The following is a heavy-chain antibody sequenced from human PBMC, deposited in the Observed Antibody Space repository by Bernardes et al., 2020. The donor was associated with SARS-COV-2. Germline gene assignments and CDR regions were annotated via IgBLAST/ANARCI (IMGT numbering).Heavy chain of an antibody. Sequence: WESLRLSCAASGFTFGNYWMHWVRQAPGKGLMWVSRINPDGSTTNYADSVKGRFTISSDTAKNTLYLEMNSLRAEDTAVYYCATAGDYRFDYWGQGTLLTVSS. CDR3: ATAGDYRFDY. J-gene: IGHJ4*02. D-gene: IGHD4-17*01. CDR1: GFTFGNYW. V-gene: IGHV3-74*01. CDR2: INPDGSTT.